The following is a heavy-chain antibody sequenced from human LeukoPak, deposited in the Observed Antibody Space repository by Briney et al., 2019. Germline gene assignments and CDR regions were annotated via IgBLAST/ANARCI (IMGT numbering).Heavy chain of an antibody. CDR1: GASMSSNY. CDR3: ARGYGYFDY. Sequence: PSETLSLTCNVSGASMSSNYWSWIRQPPGKGLEWIGYIYYSGSTNYNPSLKSRVSISVDMSKNQFSLKLNSVTAADTAIYYCARGYGYFDYWGQGTLVTVSS. CDR2: IYYSGST. V-gene: IGHV4-59*08. J-gene: IGHJ4*02. D-gene: IGHD5-18*01.